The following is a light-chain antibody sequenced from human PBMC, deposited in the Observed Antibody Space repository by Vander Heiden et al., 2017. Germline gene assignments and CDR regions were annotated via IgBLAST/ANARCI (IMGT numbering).Light chain of an antibody. CDR1: QSVSSSY. CDR3: QQYGSSFT. CDR2: GAS. J-gene: IGKJ5*01. Sequence: IVLTHPPGTLSLSPGERSTLSCRASQSVSSSYLAWYQQKPGQAPRLLIYGASSRATGIPDRFSGSGSGTDFTLTISRLEPEDFAVYYCQQYGSSFTFGQGKRLEIK. V-gene: IGKV3-20*01.